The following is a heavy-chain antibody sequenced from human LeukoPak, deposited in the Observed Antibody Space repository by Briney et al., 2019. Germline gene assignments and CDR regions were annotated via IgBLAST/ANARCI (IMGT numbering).Heavy chain of an antibody. CDR1: GGTFSSYA. CDR2: IIPILGIA. J-gene: IGHJ4*02. D-gene: IGHD5-12*01. CDR3: ARDNSGYDLAY. V-gene: IGHV1-69*04. Sequence: SVKVSCKASGGTFSSYAISWVRQAPGQGLEWMGRIIPILGIANYAQKFQGRVTITANKSTSTAYMELSSLRSEDTAVYYCARDNSGYDLAYWGQGTLVTVSS.